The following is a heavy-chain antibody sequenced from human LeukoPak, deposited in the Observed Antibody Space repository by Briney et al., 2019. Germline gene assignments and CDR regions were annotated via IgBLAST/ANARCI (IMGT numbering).Heavy chain of an antibody. D-gene: IGHD3-16*02. CDR3: SPGYVWGSYRHAFDY. CDR1: GGSISSSSYY. J-gene: IGHJ4*02. Sequence: PSETLSLTCTVSGGSISSSSYYWGWIRQPPGKGLEWFGSIYYSGSTYYNPSLKSRVTISVDTSKNQFSLKLSSVTAADTAVYYCSPGYVWGSYRHAFDYWGQGTLVTVSS. V-gene: IGHV4-39*01. CDR2: IYYSGST.